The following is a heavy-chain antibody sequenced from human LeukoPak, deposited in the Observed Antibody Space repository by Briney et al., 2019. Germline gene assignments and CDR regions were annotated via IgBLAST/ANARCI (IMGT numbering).Heavy chain of an antibody. CDR3: ARDHRSSWTGEVDAFDI. Sequence: SETLSLTCTVSGGSISSYYWSWIRQPPGKGLEWIGYIYYSGSTNYNPSLKSRVTISVDTSKNQFSLKLSSVTAADTAVYYCARDHRSSWTGEVDAFDIWGQGTMVTVSS. D-gene: IGHD6-13*01. CDR2: IYYSGST. V-gene: IGHV4-59*01. J-gene: IGHJ3*02. CDR1: GGSISSYY.